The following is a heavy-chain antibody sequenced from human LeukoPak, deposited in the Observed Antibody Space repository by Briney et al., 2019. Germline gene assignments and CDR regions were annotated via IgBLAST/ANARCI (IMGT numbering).Heavy chain of an antibody. CDR1: GFTFSSYA. J-gene: IGHJ3*02. D-gene: IGHD4-17*01. Sequence: GGSLRLSCAASGFTFSSYAMSWVRQAPGKGLEWVANIKQDGSDKYYVDSVKGRFTISRDNAKNSLYLQMNSLRAEDTAVYYCARAVNYAFDIWGQGTMVTVSS. CDR3: ARAVNYAFDI. V-gene: IGHV3-7*01. CDR2: IKQDGSDK.